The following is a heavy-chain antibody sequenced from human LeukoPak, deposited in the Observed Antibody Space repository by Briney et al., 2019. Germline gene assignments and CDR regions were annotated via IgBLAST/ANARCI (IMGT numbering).Heavy chain of an antibody. CDR3: VRGGASGIDY. J-gene: IGHJ4*02. CDR2: ISVNGNTT. Sequence: PGGSLRLSCTASGFALGSFAMHWVRRGAAQRLEYITAISVNGNTTYYDTSVKGRFVISRDNSRNKLYLQMGRLRPEDTAMYFCVRGGASGIDYWGRGALVTVS. CDR1: GFALGSFA. V-gene: IGHV3-64*01. D-gene: IGHD1-26*01.